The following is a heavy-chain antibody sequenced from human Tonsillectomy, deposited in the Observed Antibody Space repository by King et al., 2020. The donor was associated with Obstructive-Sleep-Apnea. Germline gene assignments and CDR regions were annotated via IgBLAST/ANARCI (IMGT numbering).Heavy chain of an antibody. V-gene: IGHV3-13*01. J-gene: IGHJ6*02. CDR2: IGTAGDT. CDR1: GFTFSSYD. Sequence: VQLVESGGGLVQPGGSLRLSCAASGFTFSSYDMHWVRQATGKGLEWVSAIGTAGDTYYPGSVKGRFTISRENAKNSLYLQMNSLRAGDTAVYYCARGAMEFGGFYYGMDVWGHGTTVTVSS. D-gene: IGHD3-10*01. CDR3: ARGAMEFGGFYYGMDV.